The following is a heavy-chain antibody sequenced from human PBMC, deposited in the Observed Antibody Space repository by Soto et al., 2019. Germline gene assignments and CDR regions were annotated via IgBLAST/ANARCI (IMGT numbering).Heavy chain of an antibody. V-gene: IGHV3-72*01. D-gene: IGHD4-17*01. J-gene: IGHJ4*02. CDR2: TRNKANSHTT. Sequence: LRLSCAASGFTFSDHYMDWVRQAPGKGLEWVGRTRNKANSHTTEYAASVKGRFTISRDDSKNSLYLQMNSLKVEDKAVYYCARATTVTDYWGQGALVT. CDR3: ARATTVTDY. CDR1: GFTFSDHY.